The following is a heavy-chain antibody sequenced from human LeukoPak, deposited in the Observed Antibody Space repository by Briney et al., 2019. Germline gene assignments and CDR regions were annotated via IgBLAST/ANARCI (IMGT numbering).Heavy chain of an antibody. CDR3: ARRNGYSSNWNWFDP. J-gene: IGHJ5*02. V-gene: IGHV4-34*01. D-gene: IGHD6-13*01. CDR2: INHSGST. Sequence: PSETLSLTCAVYGGSFSGYYWSWIRQPPGKGLEWIGEINHSGSTNYNPSLKSRVTISVDTSKNQFSLKLSSVTAADTAVYYCARRNGYSSNWNWFDPWGQGTLVTVSS. CDR1: GGSFSGYY.